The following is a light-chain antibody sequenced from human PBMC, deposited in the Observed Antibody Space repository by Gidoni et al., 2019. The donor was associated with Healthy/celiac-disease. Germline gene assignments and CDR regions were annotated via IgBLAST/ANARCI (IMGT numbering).Light chain of an antibody. CDR1: QSVSSSY. CDR2: GAS. CDR3: QQYGSSLIT. Sequence: IGLTQSPGTLSLSPGERATLSCRASQSVSSSYIAWYQQKPGQPPRLLIDGASRRATGIPDSCSGSGSGTDFTITISRLEPEDVAVYYCQQYGSSLITFGQGTRLEIK. J-gene: IGKJ5*01. V-gene: IGKV3-20*01.